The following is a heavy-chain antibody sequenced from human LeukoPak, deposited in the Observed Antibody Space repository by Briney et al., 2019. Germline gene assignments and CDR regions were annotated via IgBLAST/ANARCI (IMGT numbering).Heavy chain of an antibody. CDR3: ARLGSSSSVYYFDY. Sequence: PSETLSLTCTVFGGSISSNSYYWGWIRQPPGEGLEWFGSIYYSGGTYYNPSLKSRVTISVDTSKNQFSLKLSSVTAADTAVYYCARLGSSSSVYYFDYWGQGTLVTVSS. CDR2: IYYSGGT. CDR1: GGSISSNSYY. J-gene: IGHJ4*02. V-gene: IGHV4-39*01. D-gene: IGHD6-6*01.